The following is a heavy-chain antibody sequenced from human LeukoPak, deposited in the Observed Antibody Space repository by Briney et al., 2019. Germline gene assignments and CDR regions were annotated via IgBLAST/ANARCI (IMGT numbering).Heavy chain of an antibody. D-gene: IGHD1-26*01. CDR3: AREFRVVGATNRYYFDY. Sequence: KPGGSLRLSCAASEFTFSSYSMNWVRQAPGKGLEWVASISSSSNYIYYADSVKGRFTISRDNAKNSLYLQMNSLRAEDTAVYYCAREFRVVGATNRYYFDYWGQGTLVTVSS. V-gene: IGHV3-21*01. CDR2: ISSSSNYI. J-gene: IGHJ4*02. CDR1: EFTFSSYS.